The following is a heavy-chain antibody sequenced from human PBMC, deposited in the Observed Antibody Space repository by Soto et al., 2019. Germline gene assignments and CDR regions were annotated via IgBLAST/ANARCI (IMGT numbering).Heavy chain of an antibody. CDR1: GYTFTAYW. CDR3: ARGGYSGNSKDPFYI. J-gene: IGHJ3*02. CDR2: IYPGDSDT. D-gene: IGHD6-25*01. Sequence: GESLKISCKGSGYTFTAYWIGWVRQMPGKGLEWMGIIYPGDSDTRYSPSFQGQVTISADKSISTAYLQWSSLKASDTAMFYCARGGYSGNSKDPFYIWGPGTMVTVSS. V-gene: IGHV5-51*01.